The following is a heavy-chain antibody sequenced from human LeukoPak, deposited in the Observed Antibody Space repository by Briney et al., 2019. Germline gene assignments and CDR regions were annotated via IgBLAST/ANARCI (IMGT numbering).Heavy chain of an antibody. Sequence: PSETLSLTCTVSGGSISSYYWSWIRQPPGKGLEWIGYIYYSGSTNYNPSLKSRVTISVDTSKNQFSLKLSSVTAADTAVYYCARDRGSGELYFDYGGQGPLVTVPS. D-gene: IGHD1-26*01. V-gene: IGHV4-59*01. CDR1: GGSISSYY. J-gene: IGHJ4*02. CDR3: ARDRGSGELYFDY. CDR2: IYYSGST.